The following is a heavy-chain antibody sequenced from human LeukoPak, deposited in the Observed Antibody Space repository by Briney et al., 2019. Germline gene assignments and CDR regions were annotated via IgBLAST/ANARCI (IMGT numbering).Heavy chain of an antibody. Sequence: SETLSLTCTISGDSTSSDRYYGGWVRQPPGKGLEWIGNIYYSGSTYYNPSLKGRVTISVDTSKNQFSLKLSSVTAADTAVYYCARLREEDFDYWGQGTLVTVSS. CDR3: ARLREEDFDY. CDR2: IYYSGST. CDR1: GDSTSSDRYY. J-gene: IGHJ4*02. V-gene: IGHV4-39*07. D-gene: IGHD3-10*01.